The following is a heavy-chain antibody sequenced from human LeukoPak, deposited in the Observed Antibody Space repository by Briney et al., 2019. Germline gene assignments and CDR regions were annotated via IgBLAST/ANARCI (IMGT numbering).Heavy chain of an antibody. CDR1: KFTVSSNY. D-gene: IGHD3-16*01. Sequence: GGSLRLSCAASKFTVSSNYMNWVRQAPGKGLEWVSFIYSGGSTYYADSVRGRFTISRDSSKNTLYLQMNSLRAEDTAVYFCATFTPLRAFDFWGQGTLVTVSS. V-gene: IGHV3-66*01. CDR2: IYSGGST. CDR3: ATFTPLRAFDF. J-gene: IGHJ4*02.